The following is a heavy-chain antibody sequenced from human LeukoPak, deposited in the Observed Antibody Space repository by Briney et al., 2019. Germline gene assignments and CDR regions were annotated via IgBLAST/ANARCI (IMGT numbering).Heavy chain of an antibody. CDR1: GGSFSGFY. Sequence: SETLSLTCAVYGGSFSGFYGSWIRQPPGKGLEWIGEINHSGSTNYNPSLKSRVTISVDTSKNQFSLKLSSVTAADTALYYCAREVAGNYYYYGMDVWGQGTTVTVSS. D-gene: IGHD6-19*01. V-gene: IGHV4-34*01. CDR3: AREVAGNYYYYGMDV. J-gene: IGHJ6*02. CDR2: INHSGST.